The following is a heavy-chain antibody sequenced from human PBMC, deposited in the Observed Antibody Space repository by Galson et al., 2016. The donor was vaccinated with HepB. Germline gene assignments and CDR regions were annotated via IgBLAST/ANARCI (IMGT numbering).Heavy chain of an antibody. Sequence: TLSLTCTVSGGSISSGDSYWSWIRQPPGKGLEWIGYIYYSGSTYYNPSLKSRLTISIDTSKNHFSLRLSSVTAADTAVYYCARQIPPLWELDYWGQGALVIVSS. V-gene: IGHV4-30-4*01. CDR2: IYYSGST. J-gene: IGHJ4*02. CDR3: ARQIPPLWELDY. CDR1: GGSISSGDSY. D-gene: IGHD1-26*01.